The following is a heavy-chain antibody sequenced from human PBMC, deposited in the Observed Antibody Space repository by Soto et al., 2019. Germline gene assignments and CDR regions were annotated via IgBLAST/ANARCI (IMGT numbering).Heavy chain of an antibody. D-gene: IGHD6-19*01. CDR1: GFTLSSVA. CDR2: ISAGGGST. J-gene: IGHJ4*02. Sequence: SLRRSCAASGFTLSSVAMTWGRQAPGKGLEWVSTISAGGGSTYYADSVKGRFTISRDNSKNTLDLQMNSLRDDDTAVYYCANGDGKWLAFDYWAQGTLVTVSS. V-gene: IGHV3-23*01. CDR3: ANGDGKWLAFDY.